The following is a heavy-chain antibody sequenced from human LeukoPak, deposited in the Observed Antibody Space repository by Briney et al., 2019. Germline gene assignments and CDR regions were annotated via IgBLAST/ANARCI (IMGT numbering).Heavy chain of an antibody. V-gene: IGHV1-2*02. CDR2: INPNSGGT. J-gene: IGHJ4*02. CDR3: AKDNVLLWFARHY. D-gene: IGHD3-10*01. Sequence: ASVKVSCKASGYTFTGYYMHWVRQAPGQGLEWMGWINPNSGGTNYAQKFQGRVTMTRDTSISTAYMELSRLRSDDTAVYYCAKDNVLLWFARHYWGQGTLVTVSS. CDR1: GYTFTGYY.